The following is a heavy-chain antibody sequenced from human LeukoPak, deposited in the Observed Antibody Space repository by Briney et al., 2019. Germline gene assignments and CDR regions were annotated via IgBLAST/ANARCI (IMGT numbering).Heavy chain of an antibody. CDR3: AKGASTWFYFDY. CDR2: ISGSGVST. D-gene: IGHD6-13*01. V-gene: IGHV3-23*01. Sequence: GGSLRLSCAASGFTVSSYAMNWVRQAPGKGLEWVSGISGSGVSTFYADSVKGRFTISRDNSKNTLYLQMNSLRAEDTAVYYCAKGASTWFYFDYWGQGTLVTVSS. CDR1: GFTVSSYA. J-gene: IGHJ4*02.